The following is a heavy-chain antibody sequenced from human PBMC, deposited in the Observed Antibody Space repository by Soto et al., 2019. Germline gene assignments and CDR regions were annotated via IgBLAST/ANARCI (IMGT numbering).Heavy chain of an antibody. V-gene: IGHV3-33*01. J-gene: IGHJ6*02. CDR1: GFTFSSYG. Sequence: PGGSLRLSCAAAGFTFSSYGMHGVRQAPGKGLEWGAVIWYDGSNKYYADSVKGRFTISRDNSKNTLYLQMNSLRAEDTAVYYCARCGYYYDSSGYVYGMDVWGQGTTVTVSS. D-gene: IGHD3-22*01. CDR3: ARCGYYYDSSGYVYGMDV. CDR2: IWYDGSNK.